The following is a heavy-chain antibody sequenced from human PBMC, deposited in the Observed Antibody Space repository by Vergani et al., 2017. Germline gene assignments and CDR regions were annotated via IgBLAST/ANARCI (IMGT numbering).Heavy chain of an antibody. V-gene: IGHV4-39*01. D-gene: IGHD3-10*01. CDR1: GGSISSSNYY. Sequence: QLQLQESGPGLVKPSETLSLTCAVFGGSISSSNYYWGWIRQPPGKELEWIGSIYYSGITYYKPSLKSGVTISADRSKNQVSLSLMSVTAADTAVYFCASGQGSYGSGSFCDSWGQGTLVTVSS. J-gene: IGHJ4*02. CDR2: IYYSGIT. CDR3: ASGQGSYGSGSFCDS.